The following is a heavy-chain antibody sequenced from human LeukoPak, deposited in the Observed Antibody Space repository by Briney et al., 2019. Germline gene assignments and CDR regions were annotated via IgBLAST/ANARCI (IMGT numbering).Heavy chain of an antibody. CDR1: GGSISSGDYY. V-gene: IGHV4-30-4*08. J-gene: IGHJ3*02. Sequence: PSETLSLTCTVSGGSISSGDYYWSWIRQPPGKGLEWIGYIYYSGSTNYNPSLKSRVTISVDTSKNQFSLKLSSVTAADTAVYYCARVAISWYMPVAFDIWGQGTMVTVSS. CDR3: ARVAISWYMPVAFDI. D-gene: IGHD6-13*01. CDR2: IYYSGST.